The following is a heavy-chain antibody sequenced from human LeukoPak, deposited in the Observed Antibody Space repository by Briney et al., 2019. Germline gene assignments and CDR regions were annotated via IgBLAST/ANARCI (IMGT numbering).Heavy chain of an antibody. CDR2: IYYSGST. D-gene: IGHD1-26*01. V-gene: IGHV4-30-4*01. CDR3: ARAKKYSGSSNNWFDP. Sequence: KTSETLSLTCTVSGGSISSGDYYWSWIRQPPGKGLEWIGYIYYSGSTYYNPSLKSRVTISLDMSKNQFSLNLSSLTAADTAVYYCARAKKYSGSSNNWFDPWGQGTLVTVSS. CDR1: GGSISSGDYY. J-gene: IGHJ5*02.